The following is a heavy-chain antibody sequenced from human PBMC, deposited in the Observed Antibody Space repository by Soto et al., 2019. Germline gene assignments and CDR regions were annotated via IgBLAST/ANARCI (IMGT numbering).Heavy chain of an antibody. CDR3: ARIYSGTYRLDV. D-gene: IGHD1-26*01. V-gene: IGHV5-51*01. J-gene: IGHJ6*02. CDR1: GYTFTSHW. Sequence: GESLKISCKGSGYTFTSHWIAWVRQMPGKGLEWMGIMYPGESDTRYSPSFQGQVTISADKSISTAYLQWSSLKASDTAMYYCARIYSGTYRLDVWGQGTTVTVSS. CDR2: MYPGESDT.